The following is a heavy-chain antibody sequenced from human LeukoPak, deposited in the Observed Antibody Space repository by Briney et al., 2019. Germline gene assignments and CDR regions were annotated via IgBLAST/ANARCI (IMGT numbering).Heavy chain of an antibody. Sequence: GSLKVSCKASGYTFTSYDIDWVRQATGQGLEWMGWMNPNSGNTGYAQKLQGRVTMTTDTSTSTAYMERRSLRSDDTAVYYCARVLPSGIAVAAYWGQGTLVTVSS. CDR1: GYTFTSYD. CDR3: ARVLPSGIAVAAY. V-gene: IGHV1-8*02. D-gene: IGHD6-19*01. CDR2: MNPNSGNT. J-gene: IGHJ4*02.